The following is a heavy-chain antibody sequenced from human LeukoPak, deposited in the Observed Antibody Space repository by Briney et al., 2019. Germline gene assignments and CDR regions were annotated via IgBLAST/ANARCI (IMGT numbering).Heavy chain of an antibody. V-gene: IGHV3-11*01. D-gene: IGHD6-6*01. CDR1: GFTFSDYY. CDR3: ARENSQLVSDNFDY. Sequence: GGSLRLSCAASGFTFSDYYMSWIRQAPGKELEWVSYISSSGSTIYYADSVKGRFTISRDNAKNSLYLQMNSLRAEDTAVYYCARENSQLVSDNFDYWGQGTLVTVSS. J-gene: IGHJ4*02. CDR2: ISSSGSTI.